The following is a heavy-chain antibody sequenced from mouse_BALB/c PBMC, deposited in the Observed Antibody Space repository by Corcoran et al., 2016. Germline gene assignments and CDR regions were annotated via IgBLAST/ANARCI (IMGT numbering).Heavy chain of an antibody. J-gene: IGHJ4*01. V-gene: IGHV7-3*02. Sequence: EVQVVESGGGLVQPGGSLRLSCAASGFTFSSAWMSWVRQAPGKGLEWVGRIKSKADGGTKDYASPVKGRFIVSSDDSKNTLYLQMNSLKTEDTAVYYCATVSSSFPWGQGTLVTVSS. CDR2: IKSKADGGTK. D-gene: IGHD3-1*01. CDR1: GFTFSSAW. CDR3: ATVSSSFP.